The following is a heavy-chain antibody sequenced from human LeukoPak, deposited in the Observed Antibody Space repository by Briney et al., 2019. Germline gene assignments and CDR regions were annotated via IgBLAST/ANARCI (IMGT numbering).Heavy chain of an antibody. CDR1: GYTFTSYD. CDR3: AGERTRRYNWFDP. J-gene: IGHJ5*02. V-gene: IGHV1-8*03. Sequence: ASVKVSCKASGYTFTSYDINWVRQATGQGLEWMGWMNPNSGNTGYAQKFQGRVTITRNTSISTAYMELSSLRSEDTAVYYCAGERTRRYNWFDPWGQGTLVTVSS. CDR2: MNPNSGNT.